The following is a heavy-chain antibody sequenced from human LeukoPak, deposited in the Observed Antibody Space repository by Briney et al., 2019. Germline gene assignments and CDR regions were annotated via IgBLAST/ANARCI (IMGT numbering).Heavy chain of an antibody. CDR3: ARELGGYSGGSYSPFDY. D-gene: IGHD1-26*01. CDR1: GGSISSNSYY. Sequence: SETLSLTCTVSGGSISSNSYYWGWIRQPPGKGLEWIGSSCYSGSTYYNPSLKSRVTISVDTSKNQFSLKLSSVTAADTAVYYCARELGGYSGGSYSPFDYWGQGTLVTVSS. J-gene: IGHJ4*02. V-gene: IGHV4-39*07. CDR2: SCYSGST.